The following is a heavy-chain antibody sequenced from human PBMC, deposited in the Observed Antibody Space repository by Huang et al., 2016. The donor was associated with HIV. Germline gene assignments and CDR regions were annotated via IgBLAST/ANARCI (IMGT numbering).Heavy chain of an antibody. CDR3: VKDQGHTFMVRYHFDF. CDR2: ISYDGSEK. Sequence: QVQLVESGGGVVKPGRSLRLSCAASGFTFSTYGMHWVRQAPGNGLEWVTVISYDGSEKDYADSVKGRFTSSRDNSNNTLYLQMNSLRADDTAVYYCVKDQGHTFMVRYHFDFWGQGTLVTVSS. CDR1: GFTFSTYG. V-gene: IGHV3-30*18. J-gene: IGHJ4*02. D-gene: IGHD3-10*01.